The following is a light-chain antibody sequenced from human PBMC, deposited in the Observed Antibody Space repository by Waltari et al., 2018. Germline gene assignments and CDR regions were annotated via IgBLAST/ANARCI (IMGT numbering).Light chain of an antibody. Sequence: EIVMTQSPDTLYVSPGEGATLSCRASQSVRSVLAWYQQKPGQAPRLLIYGASTRATGIPARFSGSGSGTEFTLTISSLQSEDFAVYYCQQYTNLPPTFGQGTKVEIK. J-gene: IGKJ1*01. CDR1: QSVRSV. CDR2: GAS. CDR3: QQYTNLPPT. V-gene: IGKV3-15*01.